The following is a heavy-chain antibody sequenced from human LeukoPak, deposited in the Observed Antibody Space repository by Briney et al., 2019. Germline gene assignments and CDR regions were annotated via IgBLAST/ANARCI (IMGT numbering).Heavy chain of an antibody. CDR3: ARAVDYGGNSNYFQH. V-gene: IGHV4-34*01. Sequence: PSETLSLTCSVSGGSISPYYWSWIRQPPGKGLEWIGEINHSGSTNYNPSLKSRVTISVDTSKNQFSLKLSSVTAADTAVYYCARAVDYGGNSNYFQHWGQGTLVTVSS. J-gene: IGHJ1*01. CDR1: GGSISPYY. CDR2: INHSGST. D-gene: IGHD4-23*01.